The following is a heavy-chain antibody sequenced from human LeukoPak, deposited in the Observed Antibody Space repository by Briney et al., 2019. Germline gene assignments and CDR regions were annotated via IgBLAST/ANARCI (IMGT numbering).Heavy chain of an antibody. D-gene: IGHD7-27*01. V-gene: IGHV3-23*01. J-gene: IGHJ4*02. CDR1: GFTFSSYT. Sequence: GGSLRLSCAASGFTFSSYTMSWVRQAPGKGLEWVSTITTSDGNTYYADSVKGRFTVSRDNSKNTLYLQVNSLRAEDTAVYYCAKDGGLWVSAHWGDSWGRGTLVTVSS. CDR3: AKDGGLWVSAHWGDS. CDR2: ITTSDGNT.